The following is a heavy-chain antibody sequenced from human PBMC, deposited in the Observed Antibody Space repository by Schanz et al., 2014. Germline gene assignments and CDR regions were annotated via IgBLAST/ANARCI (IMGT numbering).Heavy chain of an antibody. CDR2: VRNRRNSDII. D-gene: IGHD1-7*01. V-gene: IGHV3-72*01. J-gene: IGHJ4*02. CDR3: FSMHYGNSVY. CDR1: GFTFNYVW. Sequence: EVQLVESGGGLVKPGGSLTLSCVASGFTFNYVWMSWVRQAPGKGLEWLGRVRNRRNSDIIEYAASVEGRFTISRDESKNSVYLQMNSLQTDDTAVYYCFSMHYGNSVYWGQGTLVTVSS.